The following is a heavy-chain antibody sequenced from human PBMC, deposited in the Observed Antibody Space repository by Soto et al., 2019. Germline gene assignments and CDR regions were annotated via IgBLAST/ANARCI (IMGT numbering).Heavy chain of an antibody. CDR3: ARGIVSLQNWFDP. J-gene: IGHJ5*02. CDR1: GGSISSYY. CDR2: IYYSGST. D-gene: IGHD3-16*02. Sequence: SETLSLTCTVSGGSISSYYWSWIRQPPGKGLEWIGYIYYSGSTNYNPSLKSRVTISVDTSKNQFSLKLSSVTAADTAVYYCARGIVSLQNWFDPWGQGTLVTV. V-gene: IGHV4-59*01.